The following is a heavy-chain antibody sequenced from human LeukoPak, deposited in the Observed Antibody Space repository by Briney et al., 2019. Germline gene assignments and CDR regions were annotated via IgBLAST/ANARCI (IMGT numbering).Heavy chain of an antibody. V-gene: IGHV3-48*03. CDR3: STDPRLLIY. CDR1: GFTFSSYE. J-gene: IGHJ4*01. CDR2: ISSSGSTI. D-gene: IGHD2-8*01. Sequence: GGSLRLSCVASGFTFSSYEMNWVRQAPGKGLEWVSYISSSGSTIYYADSVKGRFTISRDNAKNSLYLQMNSLRPDDTALYYCSTDPRLLIYWGHGTLVTVSS.